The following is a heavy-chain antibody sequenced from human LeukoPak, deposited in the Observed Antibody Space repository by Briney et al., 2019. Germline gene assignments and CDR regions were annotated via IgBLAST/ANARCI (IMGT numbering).Heavy chain of an antibody. CDR2: ISISTKTI. J-gene: IGHJ4*02. V-gene: IGHV3-11*04. D-gene: IGHD1-14*01. CDR1: GLSFSDYY. Sequence: GGSLRLSCAASGLSFSDYYMTWIRQPPGKGLEWVSYISISTKTIYYADSMKGRFTISRDNSKNTLYLHINSLRAEDTAVYYCVKDNPLDYWGQGTLVIVSS. CDR3: VKDNPLDY.